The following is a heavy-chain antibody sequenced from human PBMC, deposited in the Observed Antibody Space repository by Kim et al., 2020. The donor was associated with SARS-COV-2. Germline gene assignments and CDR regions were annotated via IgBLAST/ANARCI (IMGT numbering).Heavy chain of an antibody. D-gene: IGHD3-10*01. V-gene: IGHV1-69*04. J-gene: IGHJ6*02. CDR1: GVTFSSYA. Sequence: SVKVSCKASGVTFSSYAISWVRQAPGQGLEWMGRIIPILGIANYAQKFQGRVTITADKSTSTAYMELSSLRAEDTAVYYCASDDPFDSFNYYGSWSPETVNYYYYVMDVWGQGTTVTVSS. CDR2: IIPILGIA. CDR3: ASDDPFDSFNYYGSWSPETVNYYYYVMDV.